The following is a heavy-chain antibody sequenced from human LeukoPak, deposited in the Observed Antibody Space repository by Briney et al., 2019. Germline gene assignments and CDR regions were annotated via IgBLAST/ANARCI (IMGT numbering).Heavy chain of an antibody. CDR3: ASEVGYRSLGY. J-gene: IGHJ4*02. CDR1: GFTFDDDT. Sequence: PGGSLGPSCAASGFTFDDDTMHWVRQTPGRGLEWVSFITWKSHRTHYADSVKGRFTVSRDNSKDSLYLQMNSLRTEDTGLYHCASEVGYRSLGYLGQGTLVTVSS. CDR2: ITWKSHRT. V-gene: IGHV3-43*01. D-gene: IGHD3-3*01.